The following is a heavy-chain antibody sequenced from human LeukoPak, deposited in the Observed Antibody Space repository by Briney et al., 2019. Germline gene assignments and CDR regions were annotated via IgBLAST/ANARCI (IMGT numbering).Heavy chain of an antibody. CDR3: ARSKDFWSGYRDAFDI. CDR2: IYYSGST. CDR1: GGSISSYY. D-gene: IGHD3-3*01. J-gene: IGHJ3*02. Sequence: PSETLSPTCTVSGGSISSYYWSWIRQPPGKGLEWIGYIYYSGSTNYNPSLKSRVTISVDTSKNQFSLKLSSVTAADTAVYYSARSKDFWSGYRDAFDIWGQGTMVTVSS. V-gene: IGHV4-59*01.